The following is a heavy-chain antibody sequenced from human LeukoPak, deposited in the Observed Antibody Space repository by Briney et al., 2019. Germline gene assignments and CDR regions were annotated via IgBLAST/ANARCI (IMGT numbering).Heavy chain of an antibody. V-gene: IGHV4-30-4*01. CDR3: AGGTYSSLFDP. Sequence: PSQTLSLTCTVSGGSVSTADSYWTWIRQPQGKGLEWIGYIYYGGSTYYNPSLQSRVTISLDTSKNQFSLRLSSVTAADTAVYYCAGGTYSSLFDPWGQGTLVTASS. CDR1: GGSVSTADSY. J-gene: IGHJ5*02. D-gene: IGHD6-19*01. CDR2: IYYGGST.